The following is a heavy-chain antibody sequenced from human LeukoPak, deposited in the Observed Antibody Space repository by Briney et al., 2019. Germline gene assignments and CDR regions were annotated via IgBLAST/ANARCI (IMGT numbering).Heavy chain of an antibody. CDR2: MNPNSGNT. CDR1: GYTFTSYD. Sequence: ASVKVSCKASGYTFTSYDINWVRQATGQGLEWMGWMNPNSGNTGYAQKFQGRVTMTKNNSISTAYMELSSLRSEDTAVYYCARGGGSYRYYYYYYMDVWGKGTTVTVSS. D-gene: IGHD1-26*01. V-gene: IGHV1-8*01. J-gene: IGHJ6*03. CDR3: ARGGGSYRYYYYYYMDV.